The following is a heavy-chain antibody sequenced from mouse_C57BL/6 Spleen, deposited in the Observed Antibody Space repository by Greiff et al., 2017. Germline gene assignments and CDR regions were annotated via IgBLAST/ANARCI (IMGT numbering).Heavy chain of an antibody. CDR2: IDPETGGT. CDR1: GYTFTDHE. D-gene: IGHD1-1*01. J-gene: IGHJ4*01. CDR3: TSLLSYAMDY. V-gene: IGHV1-15*01. Sequence: VQLQQSGAELVRPGASVTLSCKASGYTFTDHEMHWVKQTPVHGLEWIGAIDPETGGTAYNQKFKGKAILTAEKSSSTASMEQRSLTSEDSAVYYCTSLLSYAMDYWGQGTSVTVSA.